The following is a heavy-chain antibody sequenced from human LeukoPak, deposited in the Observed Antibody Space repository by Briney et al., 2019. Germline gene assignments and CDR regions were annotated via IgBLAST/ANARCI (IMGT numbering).Heavy chain of an antibody. V-gene: IGHV1-8*03. CDR2: MNPNSGNT. Sequence: GASVKVSCKASGYTFTSYDINWVRQATGQGLEWMGWMNPNSGNTGYAQKFQGRVTITRNTSISTAYMELSSLRSEDTAVYYCARGRKNIVVVVAAKRDYYYYYMDVWGKGTTVTVSS. CDR3: ARGRKNIVVVVAAKRDYYYYYMDV. CDR1: GYTFTSYD. D-gene: IGHD2-15*01. J-gene: IGHJ6*03.